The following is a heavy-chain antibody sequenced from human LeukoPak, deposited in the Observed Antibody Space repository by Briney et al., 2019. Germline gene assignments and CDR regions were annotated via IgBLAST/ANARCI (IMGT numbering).Heavy chain of an antibody. CDR1: GFTFSSYA. CDR3: AKDRYDYVWGSYRPERA. J-gene: IGHJ4*02. V-gene: IGHV3-23*01. CDR2: ISGSGGST. D-gene: IGHD3-16*02. Sequence: GGSLRLSCAASGFTFSSYAMSWVRQAPGKGLEWVSAISGSGGSTYYADSVKGRFTISRDNSKNTLYLQMNSLRAEDTAVYYCAKDRYDYVWGSYRPERAWAQGTLVTVSS.